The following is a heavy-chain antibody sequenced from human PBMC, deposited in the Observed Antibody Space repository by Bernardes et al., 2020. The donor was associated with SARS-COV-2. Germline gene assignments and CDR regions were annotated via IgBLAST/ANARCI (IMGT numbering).Heavy chain of an antibody. Sequence: GGSLRLSCAASGFTLSSYWMHWVRQPPGKGLVWVSRISGDGTDTIYADSVKGRFTISRDNAKNTLYLQLNTLRAEDTAVYYCAREIAPRPAYYSYYYGMDVWGQGTTVTVSS. V-gene: IGHV3-74*01. CDR3: AREIAPRPAYYSYYYGMDV. CDR2: ISGDGTDT. J-gene: IGHJ6*02. D-gene: IGHD6-6*01. CDR1: GFTLSSYW.